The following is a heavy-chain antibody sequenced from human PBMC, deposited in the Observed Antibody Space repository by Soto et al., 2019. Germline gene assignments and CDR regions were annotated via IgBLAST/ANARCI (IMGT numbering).Heavy chain of an antibody. CDR2: ISGSGGST. D-gene: IGHD6-13*01. CDR1: GFTFSNYA. J-gene: IGHJ4*02. Sequence: EVQLLESGGGLVQPGGSLRLSCAASGFTFSNYAVTWVRQAPGKGLEWVSTISGSGGSTYYADSVKGRFTTARDNPTNTLYLQIKSLSDAATSVYYCAKDQGSSWYEIDSGGQGTLVTVSS. V-gene: IGHV3-23*01. CDR3: AKDQGSSWYEIDS.